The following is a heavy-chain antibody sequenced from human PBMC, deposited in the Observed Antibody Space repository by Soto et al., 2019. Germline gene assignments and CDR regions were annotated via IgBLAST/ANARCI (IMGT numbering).Heavy chain of an antibody. J-gene: IGHJ4*02. Sequence: GESLKISCKGSGYSFAGYWITWVRQKPGKGLEWMGRIDPSDSQTYYSPSFRGHVTISVTKSITTVFLQWSSLRASDTAMYFCARQIYDSDTGPNFQYYFDSWGQGTPVTVSS. CDR1: GYSFAGYW. D-gene: IGHD3-22*01. CDR2: IDPSDSQT. CDR3: ARQIYDSDTGPNFQYYFDS. V-gene: IGHV5-10-1*01.